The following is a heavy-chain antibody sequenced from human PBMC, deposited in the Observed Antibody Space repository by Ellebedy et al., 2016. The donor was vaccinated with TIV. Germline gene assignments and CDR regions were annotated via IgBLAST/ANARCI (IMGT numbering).Heavy chain of an antibody. Sequence: GESLKISXAVSGLIFTNYGMHWVRQAPGKGLEWVAVISYDGTDRYYVDSVKGRFTISRDQSKSTVYLRMNGLRVEDTAVYYCAKEYYDFWSGHYYFDYWGRGTLVTVSS. J-gene: IGHJ4*02. CDR2: ISYDGTDR. CDR1: GLIFTNYG. V-gene: IGHV3-30*18. D-gene: IGHD3-3*01. CDR3: AKEYYDFWSGHYYFDY.